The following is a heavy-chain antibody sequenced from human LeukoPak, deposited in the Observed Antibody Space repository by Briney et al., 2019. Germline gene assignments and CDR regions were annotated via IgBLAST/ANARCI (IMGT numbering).Heavy chain of an antibody. J-gene: IGHJ4*02. CDR1: GYTFTGYY. Sequence: GASVTVSCKASGYTFTGYYMHWVRQAPGQGLAWMGWINPNSGGTNYAQKFQGRVTMTRDTSISTAYMELSRLRSDDTAVYYCARAKQWLVHHDYWGQGTLVTVSS. V-gene: IGHV1-2*02. D-gene: IGHD6-19*01. CDR3: ARAKQWLVHHDY. CDR2: INPNSGGT.